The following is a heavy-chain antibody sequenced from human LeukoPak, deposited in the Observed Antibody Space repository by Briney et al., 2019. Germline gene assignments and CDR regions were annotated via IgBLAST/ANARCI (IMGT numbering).Heavy chain of an antibody. Sequence: PSETLSLTCTVSGGSISSYCWSWIRQPPGKGLEWIGYIYYSGSTNYNPSLKSRVTISVDTSKNQFSLKLSSVTAADTAVYYCARLYCSSTSCYIGGDGDYWGQGTLVTVSS. D-gene: IGHD2-2*02. J-gene: IGHJ4*02. CDR3: ARLYCSSTSCYIGGDGDY. V-gene: IGHV4-59*01. CDR2: IYYSGST. CDR1: GGSISSYC.